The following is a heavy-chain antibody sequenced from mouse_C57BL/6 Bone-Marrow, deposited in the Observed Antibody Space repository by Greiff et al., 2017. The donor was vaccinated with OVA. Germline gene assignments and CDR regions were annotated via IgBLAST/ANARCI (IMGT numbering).Heavy chain of an antibody. V-gene: IGHV1-55*01. CDR2: IYPGSGST. CDR1: GYTFTSYW. D-gene: IGHD3-2*02. CDR3: ARKGQLRLRAWFAY. Sequence: QVQLQQSGAELVKPGASVKMSCKASGYTFTSYWITWVKQRPGQGLEWIGDIYPGSGSTNYNEQFTGKATLTVDTSSRTAYMQLSSLTSEDSAVYYCARKGQLRLRAWFAYWGQGTLVTVSA. J-gene: IGHJ3*01.